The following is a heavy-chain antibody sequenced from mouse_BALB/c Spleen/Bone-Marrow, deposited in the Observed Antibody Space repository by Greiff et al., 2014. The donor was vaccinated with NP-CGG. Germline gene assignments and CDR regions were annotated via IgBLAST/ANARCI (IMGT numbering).Heavy chain of an antibody. CDR3: AQGYDWAMDY. CDR2: IDPANGNT. Sequence: EVHLVESGAELVKPGASVKLFRTASGFNIKDTYIHWVKQRPEQGLEWIGRIDPANGNTKYDPKFQGKATITTDTSSNTAYLQLSSLTSGDTAVYYCAQGYDWAMDYWGQGTSVTVSS. D-gene: IGHD2-14*01. CDR1: GFNIKDTY. V-gene: IGHV14-3*02. J-gene: IGHJ4*01.